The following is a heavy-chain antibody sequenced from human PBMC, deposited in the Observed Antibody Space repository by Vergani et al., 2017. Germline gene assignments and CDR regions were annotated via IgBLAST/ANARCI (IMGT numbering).Heavy chain of an antibody. CDR2: IGVSGGGT. Sequence: EVQLLESGGGLVQPGGSLRLSCAASGFTFSSFAMSWVRQAPGKGLGWVSSIGVSGGGTFYADSVKGRFTFSRDNSKNTLYLQMNSLRAEDTAIYYCAKSGRLGSGWPNPFDYWGQGTLVTVSS. J-gene: IGHJ4*02. CDR3: AKSGRLGSGWPNPFDY. V-gene: IGHV3-23*01. CDR1: GFTFSSFA. D-gene: IGHD6-19*01.